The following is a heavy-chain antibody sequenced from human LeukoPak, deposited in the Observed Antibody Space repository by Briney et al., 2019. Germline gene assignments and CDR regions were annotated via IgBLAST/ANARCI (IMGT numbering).Heavy chain of an antibody. CDR3: ARVSGYDWESFYDY. Sequence: PSETLSLTCTVSGYSISSGYYWGWIRQTPGKGLEWIGSIYHSGKTYYNPSLKSRVTISIDTSKNQFSLKLSSVTAADTAVYYCARVSGYDWESFYDYWGQGTLVTVSS. CDR2: IYHSGKT. J-gene: IGHJ4*02. V-gene: IGHV4-38-2*02. D-gene: IGHD5-12*01. CDR1: GYSISSGYY.